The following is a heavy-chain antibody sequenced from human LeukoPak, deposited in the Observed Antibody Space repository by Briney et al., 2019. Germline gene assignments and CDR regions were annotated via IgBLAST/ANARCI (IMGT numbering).Heavy chain of an antibody. CDR2: IYPNSGDT. D-gene: IGHD2-2*01. Sequence: ASVKVSCKASGYTFTDYYMHWVRQAPGQGFEWMGWIYPNSGDTNYAQKFQGRVTMTRDTSISTAHMELSRLRSDDTAVYYCARANFLYCSSTTCLFDYWGQGTLVIVSS. V-gene: IGHV1-2*02. CDR3: ARANFLYCSSTTCLFDY. CDR1: GYTFTDYY. J-gene: IGHJ4*02.